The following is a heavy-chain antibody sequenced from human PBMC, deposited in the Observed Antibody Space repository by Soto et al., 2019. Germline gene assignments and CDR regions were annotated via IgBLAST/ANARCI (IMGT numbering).Heavy chain of an antibody. J-gene: IGHJ4*02. D-gene: IGHD4-17*01. CDR2: IIPIFGTA. V-gene: IGHV1-69*12. CDR1: GGTFSSYA. Sequence: QVQLVQSGAEVKKPGSSVKVSCKASGGTFSSYAISWVRQAPGQGLEWMGGIIPIFGTANYAQKFQGRVTITADEPTSTAYMELSSRRAEDTAVYYCAGSSYGGNPYCFDYWGQGSLVTVSS. CDR3: AGSSYGGNPYCFDY.